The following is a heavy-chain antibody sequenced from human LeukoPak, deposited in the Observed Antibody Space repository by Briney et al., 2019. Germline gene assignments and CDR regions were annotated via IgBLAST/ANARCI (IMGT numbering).Heavy chain of an antibody. CDR1: GFTFSSYS. CDR3: ARRDYYFYSMDV. CDR2: ISRSSNYK. Sequence: GGSLRLSCAASGFTFSSYSMNWVRQAPGKGLEWVSSISRSSNYKYYADSVKGRFTISRDNAKNSLYLQMNSLRAEDTAVYFCARRDYYFYSMDVWGKGTTVTVSS. V-gene: IGHV3-21*01. J-gene: IGHJ6*03.